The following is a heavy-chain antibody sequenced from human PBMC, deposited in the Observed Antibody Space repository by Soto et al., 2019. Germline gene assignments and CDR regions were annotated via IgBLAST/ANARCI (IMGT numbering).Heavy chain of an antibody. Sequence: ASVKGSCKISGYTLTELSMRWVRQAPGKGLEWMGGFDPEDGETIYAQKFQGRVTMTEDTSTDTAYMELSSLRSEDTAVYYCATDVQYCSGGSCYHTFDYWGQGTLVTVSS. V-gene: IGHV1-24*01. CDR3: ATDVQYCSGGSCYHTFDY. J-gene: IGHJ4*02. CDR2: FDPEDGET. CDR1: GYTLTELS. D-gene: IGHD2-15*01.